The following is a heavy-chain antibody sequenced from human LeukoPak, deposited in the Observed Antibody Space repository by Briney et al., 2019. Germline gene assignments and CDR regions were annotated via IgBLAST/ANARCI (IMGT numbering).Heavy chain of an antibody. Sequence: GGSLRLSCAASGFTFDDYGMSWVRQAPGKGLEWVSGINWNGGSTGYADSVKGRFTISRDNAKNSLYPQMNSLRAEDTALYYCARYSGSYYNRDYYYYMDVWGKGTTVTVSS. CDR2: INWNGGST. CDR1: GFTFDDYG. V-gene: IGHV3-20*04. J-gene: IGHJ6*03. CDR3: ARYSGSYYNRDYYYYMDV. D-gene: IGHD1-26*01.